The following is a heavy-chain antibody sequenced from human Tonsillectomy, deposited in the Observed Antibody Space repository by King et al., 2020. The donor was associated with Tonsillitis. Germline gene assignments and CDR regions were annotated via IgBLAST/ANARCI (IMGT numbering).Heavy chain of an antibody. J-gene: IGHJ2*01. CDR3: ANPSDGTQQLVLPYWYFDL. CDR2: ISYDGSKK. CDR1: GFTFSSYA. Sequence: VQLVESGGGVVQPGRSLRLSCAASGFTFSSYAMHWVRQAPGKGLEWVAVISYDGSKKYYADSVKGRFTISRDSSKHRLYLQMNSLTAEDTAVYYCANPSDGTQQLVLPYWYFDLWGRGTLVTVSS. V-gene: IGHV3-30*18. D-gene: IGHD6-13*01.